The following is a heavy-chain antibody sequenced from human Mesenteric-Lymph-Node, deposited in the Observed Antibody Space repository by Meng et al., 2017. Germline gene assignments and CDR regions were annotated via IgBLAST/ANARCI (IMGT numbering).Heavy chain of an antibody. D-gene: IGHD6-19*01. Sequence: SVKVSCKASGGTFSSYAISWVRQAPGQGLEWMGGIIPIFGTANYAQKFQGRVTITTDESTSTAYMELSSLRSEDTAVYYCARDGESSGWYYYYGMDVWGQGTTVTVSS. CDR2: IIPIFGTA. CDR3: ARDGESSGWYYYYGMDV. CDR1: GGTFSSYA. V-gene: IGHV1-69*05. J-gene: IGHJ6*02.